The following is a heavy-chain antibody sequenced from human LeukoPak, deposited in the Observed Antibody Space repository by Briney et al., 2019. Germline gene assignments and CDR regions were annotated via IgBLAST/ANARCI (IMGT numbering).Heavy chain of an antibody. V-gene: IGHV4-30-2*01. Sequence: SETLSLTCAVSGGSISTGGYSWSWIRQPPGEGLEWIGYFYHSGSTSYSPSLQSRVSISIDRSKNQFSLNLTSVTAADTAIYYCAVSFFADYSLDFWGQGTLVSVSS. CDR2: FYHSGST. CDR3: AVSFFADYSLDF. CDR1: GGSISTGGYS. D-gene: IGHD2-15*01. J-gene: IGHJ4*02.